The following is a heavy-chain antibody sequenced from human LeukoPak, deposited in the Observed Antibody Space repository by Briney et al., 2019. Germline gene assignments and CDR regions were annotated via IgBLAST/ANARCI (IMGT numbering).Heavy chain of an antibody. V-gene: IGHV1-69*05. CDR1: GGTFSSYA. D-gene: IGHD4-17*01. CDR2: IIPIFGTA. Sequence: SVKVSCKASGGTFSSYAISWGRQAPGQGLEWMGGIIPIFGTANYAQKFQGRVTITTDESTSTAYMELSSLRSGDTAVNYCARATVTTNYYYYYMDVWGKGTTVTVSS. J-gene: IGHJ6*03. CDR3: ARATVTTNYYYYYMDV.